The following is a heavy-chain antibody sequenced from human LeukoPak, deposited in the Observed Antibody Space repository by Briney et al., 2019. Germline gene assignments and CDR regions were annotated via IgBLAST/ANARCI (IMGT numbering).Heavy chain of an antibody. CDR3: ITPLPYSAQ. J-gene: IGHJ4*02. D-gene: IGHD2-21*01. CDR2: ISGSGTYT. Sequence: GSLRLSCAASGFTFSNYAMSWVRQAPGKGLEWVSAISGSGTYTYYADSVKGRFTISRDNSRNTLHLQMNSLRAEDTAVYYCITPLPYSAQGGQGTLVTVSS. V-gene: IGHV3-23*01. CDR1: GFTFSNYA.